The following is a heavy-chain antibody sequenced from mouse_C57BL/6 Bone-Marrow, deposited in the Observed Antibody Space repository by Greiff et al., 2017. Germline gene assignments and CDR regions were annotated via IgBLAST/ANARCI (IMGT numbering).Heavy chain of an antibody. CDR2: IDPEDGDT. CDR1: GFNIKDYY. J-gene: IGHJ3*01. Sequence: VQLQQSGAELVRPGASVKLSCTASGFNIKDYYMHWVKQRPEQGLEWIGRIDPEDGDTEYAPQFQGKATMTADTSSNTAYLQLSSLTSEDTAVYDCTTRGIWRGLAYWGQGTLVTVSA. D-gene: IGHD1-1*02. V-gene: IGHV14-1*01. CDR3: TTRGIWRGLAY.